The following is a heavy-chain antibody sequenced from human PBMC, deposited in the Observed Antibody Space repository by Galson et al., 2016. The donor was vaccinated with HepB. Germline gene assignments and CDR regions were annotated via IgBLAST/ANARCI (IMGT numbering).Heavy chain of an antibody. V-gene: IGHV1-69*02. CDR2: IIPFLDMI. Sequence: SVKVSCKASGDTFNTYSISWVRQAPGQGLEWMGRIIPFLDMIDYAQKFQGRVTITADKSTSTAYLDLSSLRSADTAVYFCGGDPAVGGELPLDHVAYWGQGSLFTVSS. D-gene: IGHD3-16*02. CDR1: GDTFNTYS. J-gene: IGHJ4*02. CDR3: GGDPAVGGELPLDHVAY.